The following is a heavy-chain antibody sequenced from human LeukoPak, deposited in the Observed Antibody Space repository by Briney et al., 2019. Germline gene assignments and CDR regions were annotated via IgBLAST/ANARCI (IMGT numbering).Heavy chain of an antibody. CDR2: IYSGGST. V-gene: IGHV3-66*04. J-gene: IGHJ4*02. CDR3: ARQLSGWYDADPY. CDR1: GFTFSIYG. D-gene: IGHD6-19*01. Sequence: PGGSLRLSCAASGFTFSIYGMHWVRQAPGKGLEWVSVIYSGGSTYYSDSVKGRFAISRDNSKNTLYLQMNSLRAEDTAVYYCARQLSGWYDADPYWGQGTLVTVSS.